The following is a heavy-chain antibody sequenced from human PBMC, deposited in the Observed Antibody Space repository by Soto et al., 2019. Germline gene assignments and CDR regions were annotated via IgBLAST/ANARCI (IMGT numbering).Heavy chain of an antibody. D-gene: IGHD6-13*01. J-gene: IGHJ5*02. CDR2: IYHSGST. V-gene: IGHV4-30-2*01. CDR3: ARDSRYSSSWYGFDP. CDR1: GGSISSGGYS. Sequence: PSETLSLTCAVSGGSISSGGYSWSWIRQPPGKGLEWIGYIYHSGSTYYNPSLKSRVTISVDRSKNQFSLKLSSVTAADTAVYYCARDSRYSSSWYGFDPWGQGTLVTVPS.